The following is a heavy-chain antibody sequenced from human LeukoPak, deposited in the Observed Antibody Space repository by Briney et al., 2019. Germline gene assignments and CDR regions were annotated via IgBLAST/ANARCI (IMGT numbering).Heavy chain of an antibody. CDR3: AGLRSTVAWASFDY. CDR1: GSISSYY. D-gene: IGHD4-23*01. CDR2: SYFTGNP. Sequence: PSETLSLTCIVSGSISSYYWTWIRQPPGKGLEWIGHSYFTGNPNYNPSLKSRVTISVDPPENQFSLKLTSVTAADTAVYYCAGLRSTVAWASFDYWGQGILVTVSS. V-gene: IGHV4-59*08. J-gene: IGHJ4*02.